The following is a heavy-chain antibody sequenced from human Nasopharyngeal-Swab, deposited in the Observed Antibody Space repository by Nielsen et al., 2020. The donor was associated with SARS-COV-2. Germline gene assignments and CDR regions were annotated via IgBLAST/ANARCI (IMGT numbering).Heavy chain of an antibody. CDR2: IYTSGST. CDR1: GGSISSGSYY. CDR3: ARVYGFGEFSFDY. V-gene: IGHV4-61*02. D-gene: IGHD3-10*01. Sequence: SETLSLTCTVSGGSISSGSYYWSWIRQPAGKGLEWIGRIYTSGSTYYNPYLKSRVTISEDTSKNQFSLKLGTVTAADTAVYYCARVYGFGEFSFDYWGQGTLVTVSS. J-gene: IGHJ4*02.